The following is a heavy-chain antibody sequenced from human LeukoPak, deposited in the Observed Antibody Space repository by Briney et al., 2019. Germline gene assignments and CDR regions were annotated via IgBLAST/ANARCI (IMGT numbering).Heavy chain of an antibody. CDR1: GGSISPYY. CDR3: GRGRGSSSGSYGY. D-gene: IGHD1-26*01. V-gene: IGHV4-59*01. CDR2: IYYSGTT. J-gene: IGHJ4*02. Sequence: PSETLSLTCTVSGGSISPYYWSWLRQPPGKGLEWIGHIYYSGTTSYNPSLKSRVTISLDTSKNQFSLKLTSVTAADTAVYYCGRGRGSSSGSYGYWGQGTLVTVSS.